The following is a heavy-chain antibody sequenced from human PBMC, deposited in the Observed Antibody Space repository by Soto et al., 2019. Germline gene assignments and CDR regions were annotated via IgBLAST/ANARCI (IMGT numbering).Heavy chain of an antibody. Sequence: ASVKVSCKASGYTFTSYGIHWVRQAPGQRLEWMGWINAANGDTKYSPKFQGRVTITRDTSASTAYMELSSLRSEDTAVYYCVRRYVTAPGIDLFDPWGQGILVTVTS. V-gene: IGHV1-3*01. J-gene: IGHJ5*02. CDR1: GYTFTSYG. CDR2: INAANGDT. D-gene: IGHD6-13*01. CDR3: VRRYVTAPGIDLFDP.